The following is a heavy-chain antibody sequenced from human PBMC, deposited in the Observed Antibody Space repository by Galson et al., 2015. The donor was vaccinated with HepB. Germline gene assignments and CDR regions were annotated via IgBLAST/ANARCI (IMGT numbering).Heavy chain of an antibody. V-gene: IGHV1-69*13. Sequence: SVKVSCKASGGTFSSYAISWVRQAPGQGLEWMGGIIPIFGTANYAQKFQGRVTITADESTSTAYVELSSLRSEDTAVYYCARDIVVVPAAREGYAFDIWGQGTLVAVSS. CDR2: IIPIFGTA. CDR3: ARDIVVVPAAREGYAFDI. D-gene: IGHD2-2*01. J-gene: IGHJ3*02. CDR1: GGTFSSYA.